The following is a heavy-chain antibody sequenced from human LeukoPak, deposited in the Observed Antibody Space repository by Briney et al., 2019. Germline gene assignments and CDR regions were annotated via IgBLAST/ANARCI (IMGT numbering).Heavy chain of an antibody. CDR3: ARDLSPRGYSSGWYYYYGMDV. V-gene: IGHV3-33*01. CDR1: GFTFSSYG. Sequence: PGRSLRLSCAASGFTFSSYGMHWVRQAPGKGLEWVAVIWYDGSNKYYAGSVKGRFTISRDNSKNTLYLQMNSLRAEDTAVYYCARDLSPRGYSSGWYYYYGMDVWGQGTTVTVSS. CDR2: IWYDGSNK. D-gene: IGHD6-19*01. J-gene: IGHJ6*02.